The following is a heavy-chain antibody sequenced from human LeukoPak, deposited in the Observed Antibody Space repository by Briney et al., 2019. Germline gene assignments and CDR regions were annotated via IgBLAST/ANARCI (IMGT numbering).Heavy chain of an antibody. CDR2: IYYSGST. J-gene: IGHJ4*02. D-gene: IGHD5-18*01. Sequence: SETLSLTCTVSGGSISSYYWSWIRQPPGKGLEWNGYIYYSGSTNYNPSLKRRVTISVDTSKNQFSLKLSSVTAADTAVYYCARGDDVDTAMAVSYWGQGTLVTVSS. CDR3: ARGDDVDTAMAVSY. V-gene: IGHV4-59*01. CDR1: GGSISSYY.